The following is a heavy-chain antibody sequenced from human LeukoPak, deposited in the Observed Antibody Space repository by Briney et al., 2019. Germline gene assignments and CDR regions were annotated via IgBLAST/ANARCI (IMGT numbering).Heavy chain of an antibody. D-gene: IGHD3-22*01. J-gene: IGHJ4*02. CDR2: IIPIFGTA. V-gene: IGHV1-69*05. Sequence: GASVKVSCKASGGTFSSYAISWVRQAPGQGLEWMGRIIPIFGTANYAQKFQGRVTITTDESTSTAYMELSSLRPEDTAVYYCAMARDYYDSSGYFLYWGQGTLVTVSS. CDR1: GGTFSSYA. CDR3: AMARDYYDSSGYFLY.